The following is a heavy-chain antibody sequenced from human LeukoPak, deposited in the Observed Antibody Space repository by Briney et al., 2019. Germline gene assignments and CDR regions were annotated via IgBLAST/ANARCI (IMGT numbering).Heavy chain of an antibody. V-gene: IGHV5-10-1*01. CDR2: IDPSDSYT. CDR3: ATVTTIYYYYGMDV. J-gene: IGHJ6*02. CDR1: GYSFTSYW. D-gene: IGHD4-17*01. Sequence: GESLKISCKGSGYSFTSYWITWVRQMPGKGLECMGRIDPSDSYTNYSPSFQGHVTISADKSISTAYLQWSSLKASDTAMYYCATVTTIYYYYGMDVWGQGTTVTVSS.